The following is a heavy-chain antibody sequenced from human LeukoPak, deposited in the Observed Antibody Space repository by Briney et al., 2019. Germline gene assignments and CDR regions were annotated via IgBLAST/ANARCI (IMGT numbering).Heavy chain of an antibody. Sequence: PGGSLRLSCAASGFTFSTYGMYWVRQAPGKGLEWVAIISYDGANKYYADSVKGRFIISRDNSENTLYLQMNSLRPEDTAVYYCAKSSSLYYDILTGWFSDYFDYWGQGTLVTVSS. CDR1: GFTFSTYG. CDR3: AKSSSLYYDILTGWFSDYFDY. V-gene: IGHV3-30*18. J-gene: IGHJ4*02. D-gene: IGHD3-9*01. CDR2: ISYDGANK.